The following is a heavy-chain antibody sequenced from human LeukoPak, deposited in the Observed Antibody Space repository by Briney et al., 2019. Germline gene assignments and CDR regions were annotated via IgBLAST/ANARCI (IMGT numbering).Heavy chain of an antibody. CDR1: GDIVSSNSAA. Sequence: SQTLSLTCAISGDIVSSNSAAWNWIRQSPSRGLEWLGRTYYRSKRYRGYAVSVKSRITINPDTSKNQFSLQLNSVTPEDTAVYYCARGGSYPLDYWGQGTLVTVSS. CDR2: TYYRSKRYR. J-gene: IGHJ4*02. V-gene: IGHV6-1*01. CDR3: ARGGSYPLDY. D-gene: IGHD1-26*01.